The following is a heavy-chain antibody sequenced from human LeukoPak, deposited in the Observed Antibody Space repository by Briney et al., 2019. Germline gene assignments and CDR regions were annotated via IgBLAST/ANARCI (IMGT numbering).Heavy chain of an antibody. CDR3: AITTPAVTSAFDI. CDR1: GGSFSGYY. J-gene: IGHJ3*02. V-gene: IGHV4-34*01. D-gene: IGHD2-2*01. Sequence: SETLSLTCAVYGGSFSGYYWSWIRQPPGKGLEWIGEINHSGSTNYNPSLKSRVTISVDTSKNQFSLKLSSVTAADTAVYYCAITTPAVTSAFDIWGQGTMVTASS. CDR2: INHSGST.